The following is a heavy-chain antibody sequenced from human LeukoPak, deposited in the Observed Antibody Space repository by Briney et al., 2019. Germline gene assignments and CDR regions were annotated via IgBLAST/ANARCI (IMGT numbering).Heavy chain of an antibody. CDR1: GGSFSGYY. J-gene: IGHJ3*02. CDR2: INHSGST. Sequence: PSETLSLTCAVYGGSFSGYYWSWIRPPPGKGLEWIGEINHSGSTNYNPSLKSRVTMSVDTSKNQFSLKLSSVTAADTAVYYCARSNYVWGSYRPRQSDAFDIWGQGTMVTVSS. D-gene: IGHD3-16*02. V-gene: IGHV4-34*01. CDR3: ARSNYVWGSYRPRQSDAFDI.